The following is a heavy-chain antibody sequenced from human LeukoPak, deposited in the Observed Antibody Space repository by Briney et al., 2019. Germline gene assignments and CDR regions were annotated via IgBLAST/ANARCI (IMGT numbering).Heavy chain of an antibody. CDR3: AKGHYDGGAYYYFDY. V-gene: IGHV3-23*01. D-gene: IGHD3-22*01. CDR1: GFTVSSNY. Sequence: GGSLRLSCAASGFTVSSNYMNWVRQAPGKGLEWVSGISGSGDSTNYADSVKGRFTISRDKFKDTLYLQMNSLRAEDTAEYFCAKGHYDGGAYYYFDYWGQGTLVTVSS. J-gene: IGHJ4*02. CDR2: ISGSGDST.